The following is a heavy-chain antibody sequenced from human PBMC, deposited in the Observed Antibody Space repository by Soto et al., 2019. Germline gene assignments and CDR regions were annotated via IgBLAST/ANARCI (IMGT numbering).Heavy chain of an antibody. CDR3: ARDGEHHSGPRDYFAQIDY. CDR2: IYYSGST. V-gene: IGHV4-59*01. J-gene: IGHJ4*02. Sequence: QVQLQESGPGLVKPSETLSLTCTVSGGSISSYYWSWIRQPPGKGLEWIGYIYYSGSTNYNPSLKSRVTISVDTSKNQFSLKLSSVTAADTAVYYCARDGEHHSGPRDYFAQIDYWGQGTLVTVSS. CDR1: GGSISSYY. D-gene: IGHD4-17*01.